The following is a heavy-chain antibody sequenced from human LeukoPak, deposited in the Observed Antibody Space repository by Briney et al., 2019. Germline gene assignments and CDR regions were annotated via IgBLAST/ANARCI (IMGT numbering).Heavy chain of an antibody. CDR3: ARHQRDVVVVPAAIRVYNWFDP. Sequence: SETLSLTCTVSGDSISNNSYFWGWIRQPPGKGLEWIGIIYYRGSAYYNPSLKSRVTISVDTSKNQFSLNLTSVTASHTAVYYCARHQRDVVVVPAAIRVYNWFDPWGQGTLVTVSS. D-gene: IGHD2-2*02. V-gene: IGHV4-39*01. CDR1: GDSISNNSYF. J-gene: IGHJ5*02. CDR2: IYYRGSA.